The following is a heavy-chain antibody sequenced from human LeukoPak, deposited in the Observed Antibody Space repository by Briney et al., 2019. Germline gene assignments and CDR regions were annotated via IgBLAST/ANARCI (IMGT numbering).Heavy chain of an antibody. D-gene: IGHD3-10*01. V-gene: IGHV4-34*01. CDR1: GGSFSGYY. Sequence: SETLSLTCAVYGGSFSGYYWSWIRQPPGKGLEWIGEINHSGSTNYNPSLKSRVTISVDTSKNQFSLKLSSVTAADTAVYYCARVGYYYGSGTDYWGQETLVTVSS. CDR3: ARVGYYYGSGTDY. CDR2: INHSGST. J-gene: IGHJ4*02.